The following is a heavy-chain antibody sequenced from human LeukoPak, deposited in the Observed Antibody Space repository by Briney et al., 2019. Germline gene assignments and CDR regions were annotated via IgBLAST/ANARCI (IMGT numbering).Heavy chain of an antibody. CDR1: GFTFSSYW. Sequence: GGSLRLSCAASGFTFSSYWMHWVRQAPGKGLEWVGRIKHKAHSYTTEYAASVKGRFTISIDDSKSSLYLQMNSLKIEDTAVYYCAQFAKGGWGQGTLVTVSS. D-gene: IGHD2-21*01. CDR2: IKHKAHSYTT. V-gene: IGHV3-72*01. J-gene: IGHJ4*02. CDR3: AQFAKGG.